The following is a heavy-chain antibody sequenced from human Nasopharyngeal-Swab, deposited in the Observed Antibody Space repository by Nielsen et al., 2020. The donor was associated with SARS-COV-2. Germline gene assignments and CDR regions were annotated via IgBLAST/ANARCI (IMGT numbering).Heavy chain of an antibody. CDR2: IYYSGST. D-gene: IGHD6-6*01. CDR1: GGSISSYY. V-gene: IGHV4-59*01. Sequence: SETLSLTCTVSGGSISSYYWSWIRQPPGKGLEWIGYIYYSGSTNCNPSLKSRVTISVDTSKNQFSLKLSSVTAADTAVYYCARSKAAHNWFDPWGQGTLVTVSS. J-gene: IGHJ5*02. CDR3: ARSKAAHNWFDP.